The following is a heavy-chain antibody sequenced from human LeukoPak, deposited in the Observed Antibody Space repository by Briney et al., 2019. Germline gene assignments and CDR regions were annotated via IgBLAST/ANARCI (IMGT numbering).Heavy chain of an antibody. J-gene: IGHJ5*02. D-gene: IGHD3-3*01. CDR2: ISYDGSNK. CDR1: GFTFSSYA. V-gene: IGHV3-30-3*01. CDR3: ARDGLRFLEWFYNWFDP. Sequence: GGSLRLSCAASGFTFSSYAMHWVRQAPGKGLEWVAVISYDGSNKYYADSVKGRFTISRDNSKNTLYLQMNSLRAEDTAVYYCARDGLRFLEWFYNWFDPWGQGTLVTVSS.